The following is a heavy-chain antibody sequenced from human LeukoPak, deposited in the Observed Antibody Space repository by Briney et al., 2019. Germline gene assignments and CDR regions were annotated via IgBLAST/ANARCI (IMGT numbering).Heavy chain of an antibody. D-gene: IGHD3-10*01. Sequence: PSETLSLTCTVSGVSISSGGYYWSWIRQPAGKGLEWIGRIYTSGSTNYNPSLKSRVTISIDTSKNQFSLKLSSVTAADTAVYYCAKHYYGSGSQNWFDPWGQGTLVTVSS. J-gene: IGHJ5*02. CDR2: IYTSGST. CDR1: GVSISSGGYY. V-gene: IGHV4-61*02. CDR3: AKHYYGSGSQNWFDP.